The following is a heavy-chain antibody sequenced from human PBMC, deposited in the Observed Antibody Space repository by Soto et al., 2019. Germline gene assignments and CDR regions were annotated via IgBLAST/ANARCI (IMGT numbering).Heavy chain of an antibody. CDR3: ATLAGDSEARVY. D-gene: IGHD5-18*01. CDR2: IIPIFGKA. V-gene: IGHV1-69*12. J-gene: IGHJ4*02. Sequence: QVQLVQSGAEVKKPGSSVKVSCKASGGTFSSSAISWVRQAPGQGLEWMGGIIPIFGKAKYAQKFQGRVTIIADESTSTAYMELSSLTSEDTAVYFCATLAGDSEARVYWGQGTLVTVSS. CDR1: GGTFSSSA.